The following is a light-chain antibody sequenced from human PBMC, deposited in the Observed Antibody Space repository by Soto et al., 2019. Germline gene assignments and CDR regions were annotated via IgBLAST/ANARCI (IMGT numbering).Light chain of an antibody. Sequence: EILLTQSSSTLSLSPGERATLSCRASQSVSSYLAWYQQKPGQAPRLLIYDASNRATGIPARLSGSGSGTDFTLTISSLEPEDFSVYYCQQRSTWFTFGQGTRLEIK. CDR2: DAS. J-gene: IGKJ5*01. CDR3: QQRSTWFT. V-gene: IGKV3-11*01. CDR1: QSVSSY.